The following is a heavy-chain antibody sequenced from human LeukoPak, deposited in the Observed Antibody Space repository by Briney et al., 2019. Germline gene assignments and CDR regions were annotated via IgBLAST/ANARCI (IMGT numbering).Heavy chain of an antibody. CDR1: GFTFSSYA. CDR2: ISGSGTTT. V-gene: IGHV3-23*01. D-gene: IGHD6-13*01. CDR3: AKPLSAASGTDFHY. J-gene: IGHJ4*02. Sequence: GGSLRLSCAASGFTFSSYAMSWVRQAPGKGLDWVSAISGSGTTTYYADSVKGRFTISRDISKSTLYLQMNSLRAKDTAVYYCAKPLSAASGTDFHYWGQGTLVTVSS.